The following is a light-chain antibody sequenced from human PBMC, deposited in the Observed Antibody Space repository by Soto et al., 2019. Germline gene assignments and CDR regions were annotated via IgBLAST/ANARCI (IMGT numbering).Light chain of an antibody. CDR2: DVY. CDR3: CSYAGTYTYV. Sequence: QSALTQPRSVSGSPGQSVTISCTGSIIGGYNYVSWYQQHPGKAPRVMIYDVYKRPSGVPDRFSGSKSGNTASLTISGLQADDEANYYCCSYAGTYTYVFGSGTKLTVL. V-gene: IGLV2-11*01. J-gene: IGLJ1*01. CDR1: IIGGYNY.